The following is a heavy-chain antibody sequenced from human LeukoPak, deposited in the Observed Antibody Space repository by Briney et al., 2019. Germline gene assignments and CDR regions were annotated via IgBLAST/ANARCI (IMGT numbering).Heavy chain of an antibody. CDR1: GYSFTSNG. CDR3: AFLDIYDGSGYYKGYFNY. V-gene: IGHV1-18*01. Sequence: ASVKVSCKASGYSFTSNGISWVRQAPGQGLEWMGWISAYNGNTKYAQKFQGRVTMTEDTSTDTAYMELSTLRSEDTAVYYCAFLDIYDGSGYYKGYFNYWGQGTLVTVSS. D-gene: IGHD3-22*01. J-gene: IGHJ4*02. CDR2: ISAYNGNT.